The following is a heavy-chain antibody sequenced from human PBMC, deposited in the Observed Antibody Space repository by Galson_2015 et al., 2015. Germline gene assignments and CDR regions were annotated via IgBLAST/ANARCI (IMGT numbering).Heavy chain of an antibody. CDR1: GFTFSNAC. Sequence: LRLSCAASGFTFSNACMSWVRQAPGKGLEGGVRIKSKADGGTTDYAAPVKGRFTISRDDSKNTLYLQMNSLKTEDTAVYYCTTISYYDSSGYIVDDYWGQGTLVTVSS. D-gene: IGHD3-22*01. V-gene: IGHV3-15*01. J-gene: IGHJ4*02. CDR3: TTISYYDSSGYIVDDY. CDR2: IKSKADGGTT.